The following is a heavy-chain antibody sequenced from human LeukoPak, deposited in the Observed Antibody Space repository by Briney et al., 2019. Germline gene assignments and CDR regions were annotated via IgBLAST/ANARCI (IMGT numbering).Heavy chain of an antibody. J-gene: IGHJ4*02. V-gene: IGHV3-53*01. CDR3: ASRRDYSNLYYFDY. CDR1: GFTFSSNY. D-gene: IGHD4-11*01. Sequence: PGGSLTLSCAASGFTFSSNYMRWVRQATGKGLEWVSVIYSGGSTYYADSVKGRFTISRDNSKNTLYLQMNSLRAEDTAVYYCASRRDYSNLYYFDYWGQGTLVTVSS. CDR2: IYSGGST.